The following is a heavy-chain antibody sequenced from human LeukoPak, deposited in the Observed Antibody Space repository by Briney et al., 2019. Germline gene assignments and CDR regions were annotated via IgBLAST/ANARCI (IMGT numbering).Heavy chain of an antibody. CDR1: GGSISSGGYY. D-gene: IGHD7-27*01. CDR2: IYISGSA. CDR3: GRGTTNWGYGFDY. J-gene: IGHJ4*02. Sequence: SQTLSLTCTVSGGSISSGGYYWSWIRQPAGKGLEWIGRIYISGSANYNPSLKSRVTISVDTSKNQFSLKLSSVTAADTAVYYCGRGTTNWGYGFDYWGQGTLVTVSS. V-gene: IGHV4-61*02.